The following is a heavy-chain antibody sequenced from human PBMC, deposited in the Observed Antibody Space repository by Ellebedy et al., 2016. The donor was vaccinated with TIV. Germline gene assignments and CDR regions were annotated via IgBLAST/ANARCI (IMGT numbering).Heavy chain of an antibody. CDR2: INSDGRSI. CDR3: VRRRSGWYYFDY. CDR1: GFTFSDHW. Sequence: GESLKISCAASGFTFSDHWMHWVRQGPGKGLVWVARINSDGRSISYADSVKGRFTISRDNAKNTLYLQMNSLRAEDTAVYYCVRRRSGWYYFDYWGQGILVTVSS. J-gene: IGHJ4*02. V-gene: IGHV3-74*01. D-gene: IGHD6-19*01.